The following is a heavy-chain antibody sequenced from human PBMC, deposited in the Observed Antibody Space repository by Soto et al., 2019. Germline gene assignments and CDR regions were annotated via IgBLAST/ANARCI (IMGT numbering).Heavy chain of an antibody. CDR1: VGSISSNNW. V-gene: IGHV4-4*02. CDR3: AIKPIVILTDSYFDL. CDR2: INHSGSS. Sequence: SEALSRTCLVSVGSISSNNWWSCVRQPPGKGLQWIGEINHSGSSNYNPSLKSRLTISVDKSKNQFSLDLTSVTAADTAMYYCAIKPIVILTDSYFDLWGRGTLVTVSS. D-gene: IGHD3-22*01. J-gene: IGHJ2*01.